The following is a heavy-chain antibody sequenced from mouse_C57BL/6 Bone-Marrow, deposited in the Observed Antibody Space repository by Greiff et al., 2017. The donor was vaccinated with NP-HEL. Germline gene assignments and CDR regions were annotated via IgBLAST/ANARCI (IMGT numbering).Heavy chain of an antibody. V-gene: IGHV1-63*01. CDR1: GYTFTNYW. CDR2: IYPGGGYT. CDR3: ARSSSSEYYAMDY. J-gene: IGHJ4*01. Sequence: VQLQQSGAELVRPGTSVKMSCKASGYTFTNYWIGWAKQRPGHGLEWIGDIYPGGGYTNYNEKFKGKATLTADKSSSTAYMQFSSLTSEDSAIYYCARSSSSEYYAMDYWGQGTSVTVSS. D-gene: IGHD1-1*01.